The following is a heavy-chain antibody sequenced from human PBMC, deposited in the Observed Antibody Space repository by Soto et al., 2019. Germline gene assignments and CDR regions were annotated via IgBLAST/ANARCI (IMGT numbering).Heavy chain of an antibody. J-gene: IGHJ5*02. V-gene: IGHV1-18*01. CDR3: ARGGRLGSCSGTSCRFDP. CDR2: ISAYNGNT. CDR1: GYPFTSFG. Sequence: QVQLVQSGAEVKRPGASVKVSCKASGYPFTSFGINWVRQAPGQGLEWMGWISAYNGNTNYPQKFQGRVTMTTDPSTATAYMELRSLRSDDTAVYYCARGGRLGSCSGTSCRFDPWRRGTLVTVSS. D-gene: IGHD2-2*01.